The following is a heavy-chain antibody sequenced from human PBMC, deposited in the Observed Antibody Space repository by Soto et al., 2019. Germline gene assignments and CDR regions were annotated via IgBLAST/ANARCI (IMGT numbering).Heavy chain of an antibody. CDR2: IIPILGIA. J-gene: IGHJ4*02. V-gene: IGHV1-69*04. D-gene: IGHD3-10*01. CDR3: ARDFHSYGSGSYYQALIFDY. Sequence: ASLKVSCKASGGTFSSYTISWVRQAPGQGLEWMGRIIPILGIANYAQKFQGRVTITADKSTSTAYMELSSLRSEDTAVYYCARDFHSYGSGSYYQALIFDYWGQGTLVTVSS. CDR1: GGTFSSYT.